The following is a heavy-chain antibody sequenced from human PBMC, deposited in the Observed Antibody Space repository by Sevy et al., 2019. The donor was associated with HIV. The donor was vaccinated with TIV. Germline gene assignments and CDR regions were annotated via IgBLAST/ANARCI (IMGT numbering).Heavy chain of an antibody. CDR3: AKKMGGGSGMAFLVDY. D-gene: IGHD5-18*01. V-gene: IGHV3-23*01. Sequence: GGSLRLSCAASGFTFNNFAMGWVRQAPGKGLDWISVISSNGDYTYYADSVKGRFTISRDNSKNTLFLQMNSLRAEDTAIFYCAKKMGGGSGMAFLVDYWGQGPLVTVSS. CDR2: ISSNGDYT. J-gene: IGHJ4*02. CDR1: GFTFNNFA.